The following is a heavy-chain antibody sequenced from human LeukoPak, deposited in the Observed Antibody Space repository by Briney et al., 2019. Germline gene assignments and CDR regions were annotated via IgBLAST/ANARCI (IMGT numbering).Heavy chain of an antibody. J-gene: IGHJ5*02. D-gene: IGHD3-22*01. CDR3: ARATYYYDSSGYSHWFDP. V-gene: IGHV4-39*07. CDR1: GGSISSSSYY. Sequence: SETLSLTCTVSGGSISSSSYYWGWIRQPPGKGLEWIGSIYYSGSTYYNPSLKSRVTISVDTSKNQFSLKLSSVTAADTAVYYCARATYYYDSSGYSHWFDPWGQGTLVTVSS. CDR2: IYYSGST.